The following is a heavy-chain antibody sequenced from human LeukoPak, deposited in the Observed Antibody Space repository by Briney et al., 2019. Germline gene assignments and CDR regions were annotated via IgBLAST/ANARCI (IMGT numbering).Heavy chain of an antibody. CDR1: GFTFDDYA. V-gene: IGHV3-9*01. D-gene: IGHD4-17*01. Sequence: PGGSLRLSCAASGFTFDDYAMHWVRQAPGKGLEWVSGISWDSGSIGYADSVKGRFTISRDNAKNSLYLQMNSLRAEDTALYYCAKDNDSYGDYLYYFDYWGQGTLVTISS. J-gene: IGHJ4*02. CDR3: AKDNDSYGDYLYYFDY. CDR2: ISWDSGSI.